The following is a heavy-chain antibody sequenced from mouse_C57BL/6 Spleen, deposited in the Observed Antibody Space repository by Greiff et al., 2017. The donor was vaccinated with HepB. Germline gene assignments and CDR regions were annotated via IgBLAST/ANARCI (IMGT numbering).Heavy chain of an antibody. Sequence: QVQLKESGAELVKPGASVKISCKASGYAFSSYWMNWVKQRPGKGLEWIGQIYPGDGDTNYNGKFKGKATLTADKSSSTAYMQLSSLTSEDSAVYFCARDPNYYGSSPYYFDYWGQGTTLTVSS. CDR1: GYAFSSYW. D-gene: IGHD1-1*01. V-gene: IGHV1-80*01. CDR3: ARDPNYYGSSPYYFDY. J-gene: IGHJ2*01. CDR2: IYPGDGDT.